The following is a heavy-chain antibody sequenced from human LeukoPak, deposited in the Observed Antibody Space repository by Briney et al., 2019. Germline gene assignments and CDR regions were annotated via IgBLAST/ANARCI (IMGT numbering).Heavy chain of an antibody. V-gene: IGHV4-34*01. CDR1: GGSFSGYY. CDR2: INHSGST. CDR3: ARGGWYLYYYYGMDV. Sequence: PSETLSLTCAVYGGSFSGYYWSWIRQPPGKGLEWIGEINHSGSTNYNPSLKSRVTLSVDTSKNQFSLKLSSVTAADTAVYYCARGGWYLYYYYGMDVWGQGTTDTVSS. D-gene: IGHD6-19*01. J-gene: IGHJ6*02.